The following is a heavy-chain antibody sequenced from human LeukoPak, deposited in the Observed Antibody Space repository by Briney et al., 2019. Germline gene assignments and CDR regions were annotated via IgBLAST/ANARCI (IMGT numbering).Heavy chain of an antibody. Sequence: SVKVSCKASGGTFSSYAISWVRQAPGQGLEWMGGIIPIFGTANYAQEFQGRVTITADESTSTAYMELSSLRSEDTAVYYCARDRRVANYFDYWGQGTLVTVSS. D-gene: IGHD2-15*01. V-gene: IGHV1-69*13. J-gene: IGHJ4*02. CDR1: GGTFSSYA. CDR2: IIPIFGTA. CDR3: ARDRRVANYFDY.